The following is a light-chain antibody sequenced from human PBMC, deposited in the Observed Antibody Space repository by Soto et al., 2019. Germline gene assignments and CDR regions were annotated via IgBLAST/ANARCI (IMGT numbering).Light chain of an antibody. Sequence: DIQVTQSPSTLSASVGDRVTFTCRASQSISSWLAWYQQKPGRAPKLLIYDASTLESGVPSRFSGSGSGTEFTLTISRLHPDDFATYYCQQYNTYPWRFGQGTKVDIK. J-gene: IGKJ1*01. CDR2: DAS. V-gene: IGKV1-5*01. CDR3: QQYNTYPWR. CDR1: QSISSW.